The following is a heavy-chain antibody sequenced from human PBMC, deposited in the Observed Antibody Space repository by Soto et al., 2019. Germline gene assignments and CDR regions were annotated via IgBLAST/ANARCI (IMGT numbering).Heavy chain of an antibody. J-gene: IGHJ5*02. CDR3: AKDQLSMVRGVIKPNWFDP. Sequence: GGSLRLSCAASGFTFSSYGMHWVRQAPGKGLEWVAVISYDGSNKYYADSVKGRFTISRDNSKNTLYLQMNSLRAEDTAVYYCAKDQLSMVRGVIKPNWFDPWGQGTLVTVSS. CDR2: ISYDGSNK. CDR1: GFTFSSYG. V-gene: IGHV3-30*18. D-gene: IGHD3-10*01.